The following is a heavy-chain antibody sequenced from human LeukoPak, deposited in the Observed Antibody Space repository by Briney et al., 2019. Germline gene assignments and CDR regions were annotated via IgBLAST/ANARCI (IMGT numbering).Heavy chain of an antibody. V-gene: IGHV1-69*05. CDR1: GGTFSSYA. Sequence: ASVKVSCKASGGTFSSYAISWVRQAPGQGLEWMGGIIPIFGTANYAQKFQGRVTITTDESTSTAYMELSSLRSEDTAVYYCATVYCSSTSCYSTPDYWGQGTLVTVSS. CDR3: ATVYCSSTSCYSTPDY. J-gene: IGHJ4*02. CDR2: IIPIFGTA. D-gene: IGHD2-2*01.